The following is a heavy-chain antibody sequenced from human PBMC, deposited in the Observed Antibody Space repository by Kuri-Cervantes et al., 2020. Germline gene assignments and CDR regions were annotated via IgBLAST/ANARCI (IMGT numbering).Heavy chain of an antibody. D-gene: IGHD2-2*02. J-gene: IGHJ4*02. V-gene: IGHV3-21*01. CDR2: ITSTSSKI. CDR3: AREKGGIVVVPAAISY. Sequence: GGSLRLSCAASGFASGLTFSSYSMNWVRQAPGKGLEWVSSITSTSSKIDYADSVKGRFTISRDNAKNSLYLQMNSLRAEDTAVYYCAREKGGIVVVPAAISYWGQGTLVTVSS. CDR1: GFASGLTFSSYS.